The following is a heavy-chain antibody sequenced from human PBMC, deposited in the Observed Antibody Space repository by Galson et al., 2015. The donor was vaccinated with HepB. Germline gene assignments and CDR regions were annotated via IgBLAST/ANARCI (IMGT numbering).Heavy chain of an antibody. CDR3: ARGSRTIFGLKYIDV. CDR1: GGSVSGYY. V-gene: IGHV4-59*02. D-gene: IGHD3-3*01. CDR2: IYHSGGT. J-gene: IGHJ6*03. Sequence: SETLSLTCTVSGGSVSGYYWKWIRQPPGKGLEWIGYIYHSGGTNYNPSLNSRVTISLDTSKNQFSLNLNSVTAADTAVYYCARGSRTIFGLKYIDVWGKGTTVTVSS.